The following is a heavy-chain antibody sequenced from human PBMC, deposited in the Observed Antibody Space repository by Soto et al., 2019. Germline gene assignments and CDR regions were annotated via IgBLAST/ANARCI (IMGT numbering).Heavy chain of an antibody. CDR3: AGSSIAAPYGMDV. CDR1: GGSLSSSGGSINSSF. D-gene: IGHD6-6*01. J-gene: IGHJ6*02. CDR2: VSYRGST. V-gene: IGHV4-61*01. Sequence: SETLSLTCTVSGGSLSSSGGSINSSFWSWIRQSPGKGLEWIGYVSYRGSTDYNPSLKRRATITKDTSKKQFSLKLSSVTASDTAVFYCAGSSIAAPYGMDVWGQGTTVTVSS.